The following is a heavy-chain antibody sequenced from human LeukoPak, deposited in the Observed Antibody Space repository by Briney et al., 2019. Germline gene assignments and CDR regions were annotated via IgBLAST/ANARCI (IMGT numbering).Heavy chain of an antibody. CDR2: ISSSSSYT. CDR3: ARSLVVPAALDY. CDR1: GFTFSDYY. V-gene: IGHV3-11*06. J-gene: IGHJ4*02. D-gene: IGHD2-2*01. Sequence: GGSLRLSCAASGFTFSDYYMSWIRQAPGKGLEWVSYISSSSSYTNYADSVKGRFTISRDNAKNSLYLRMNSLRAEDTAVYYCARSLVVPAALDYWGQGTLVTVSS.